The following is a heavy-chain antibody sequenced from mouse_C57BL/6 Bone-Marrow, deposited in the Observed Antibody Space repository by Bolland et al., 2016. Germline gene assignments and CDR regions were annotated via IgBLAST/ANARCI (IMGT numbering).Heavy chain of an antibody. D-gene: IGHD2-5*01. CDR2: GSGST. V-gene: IGHV1-55*01. Sequence: GSGSTNYNEKFKSKATLTVDTSSSTAYMQLSSLTSEDSAVYYCARSKYSNYDYLGQGTT. CDR3: ARSKYSNYDY. J-gene: IGHJ2*01.